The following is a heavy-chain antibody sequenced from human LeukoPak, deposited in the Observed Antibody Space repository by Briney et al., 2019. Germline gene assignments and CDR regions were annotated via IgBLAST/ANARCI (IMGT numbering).Heavy chain of an antibody. CDR2: IWYDGSNK. CDR3: AKDTHYEVYYYDSSGYIAGYYFDY. Sequence: GGSLRLSCAASGFTFSSYGMHWVRQAPGKGLEWVAVIWYDGSNKYYADSVKGRFTISRDNSKNTLYLQMNSLRAEDTAVYYCAKDTHYEVYYYDSSGYIAGYYFDYWGQGTLVTVSS. J-gene: IGHJ4*02. CDR1: GFTFSSYG. V-gene: IGHV3-33*06. D-gene: IGHD3-22*01.